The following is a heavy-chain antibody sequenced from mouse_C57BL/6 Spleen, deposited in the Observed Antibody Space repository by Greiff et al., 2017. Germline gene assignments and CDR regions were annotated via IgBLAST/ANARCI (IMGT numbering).Heavy chain of an antibody. CDR2: IYPGDGDT. CDR3: AGGDYGSSYIYAMDY. J-gene: IGHJ4*01. Sequence: QVQLQQSGPELVKPGASVKISCKASGYAFSSSWMNWVKQRPGKGLEWIGRIYPGDGDTNYNGKFKGKATLTADKSSSTAYMQLSSLTSEDSAVYFCAGGDYGSSYIYAMDYWGQGTSVTVSS. D-gene: IGHD1-1*01. CDR1: GYAFSSSW. V-gene: IGHV1-82*01.